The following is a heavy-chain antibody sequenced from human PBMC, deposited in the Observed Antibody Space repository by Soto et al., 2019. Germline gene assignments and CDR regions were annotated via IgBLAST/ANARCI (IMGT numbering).Heavy chain of an antibody. Sequence: PSETLSLTCTVSGGSISSYYWSWIRQPPGKGLEWIGYIYYSGSTNYNPSLKSRVTISVDTSKNQFSLKLSSVTAADTAVYYCARGIHPRLLFFDPWGQGTLVTVSS. CDR3: ARGIHPRLLFFDP. CDR1: GGSISSYY. V-gene: IGHV4-59*01. J-gene: IGHJ5*02. D-gene: IGHD5-18*01. CDR2: IYYSGST.